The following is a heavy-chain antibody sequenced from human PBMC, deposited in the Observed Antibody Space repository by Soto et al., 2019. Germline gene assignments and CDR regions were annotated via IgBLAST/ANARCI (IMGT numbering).Heavy chain of an antibody. CDR3: ARHPPKPVEPGTNRYHFDI. D-gene: IGHD1-1*01. V-gene: IGHV3-74*01. CDR1: GFNFNTYW. J-gene: IGHJ4*02. CDR2: INTDGSSI. Sequence: GGSLRLSCAASGFNFNTYWMHWVRQAPGKGLVWVSRINTDGSSIIYVDSVKGRFTISRDNAKNTLYLQMNNLRAEDTAVYYCARHPPKPVEPGTNRYHFDIWGQGALVTVSS.